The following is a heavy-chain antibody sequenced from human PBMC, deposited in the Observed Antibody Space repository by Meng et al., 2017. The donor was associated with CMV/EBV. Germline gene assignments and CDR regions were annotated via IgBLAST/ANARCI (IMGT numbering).Heavy chain of an antibody. CDR3: ARVTGAGDYYFDY. CDR2: ISSNGGST. CDR1: GFTFSSYW. V-gene: IGHV3-64*02. D-gene: IGHD4-17*01. Sequence: GESLKISCAASGFTFSSYWMHWVRQAPGKGLEYVSAISSNGGSTYYADSVKGRFTISRDNSKNTLYLQMGSLRAEDMAVYYCARVTGAGDYYFDYWGQGTLVTVSS. J-gene: IGHJ4*02.